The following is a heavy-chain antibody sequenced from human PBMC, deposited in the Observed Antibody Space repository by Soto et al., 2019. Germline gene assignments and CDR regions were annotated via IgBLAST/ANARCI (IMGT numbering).Heavy chain of an antibody. V-gene: IGHV3-72*01. D-gene: IGHD1-20*01. CDR1: GFTFSDHF. Sequence: EVQLVESGGGLVQPGGSLRVSCAASGFTFSDHFMDWVRQAPGKGLEWIGRIRNKGSSYSTEYAASVEGRFTNSRDDSSNSLSLQMNSLKIEDTAVYYCTRDYNWANDYWGQGTLVTVSS. CDR2: IRNKGSSYST. J-gene: IGHJ4*02. CDR3: TRDYNWANDY.